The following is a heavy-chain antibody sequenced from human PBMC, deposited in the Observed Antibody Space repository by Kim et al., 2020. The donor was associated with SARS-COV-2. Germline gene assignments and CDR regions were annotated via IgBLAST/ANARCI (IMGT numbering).Heavy chain of an antibody. J-gene: IGHJ4*02. Sequence: LKSRVTISVDTSKNQFSLKLSSVTAADTAVYYCARHEVFGSYGDYTSFDYWGQGTLVTVSS. D-gene: IGHD4-17*01. CDR3: ARHEVFGSYGDYTSFDY. V-gene: IGHV4-59*08.